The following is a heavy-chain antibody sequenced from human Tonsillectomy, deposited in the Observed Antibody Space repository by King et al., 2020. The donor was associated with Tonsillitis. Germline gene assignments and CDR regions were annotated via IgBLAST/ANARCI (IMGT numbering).Heavy chain of an antibody. CDR3: ASERGGTGWYYFDY. CDR2: INHSGST. V-gene: IGHV4-34*01. J-gene: IGHJ4*02. Sequence: VQLQQWGAGLLKPSETLSLTCAVYGGSFSGYYWSWIRQPPGRGLGWMGEINHSGSTNYNPSPKSRVTVPVDTSKNQFSLKRSSVTAADTAVYYCASERGGTGWYYFDYWGQGTLGTVSS. CDR1: GGSFSGYY. D-gene: IGHD1-14*01.